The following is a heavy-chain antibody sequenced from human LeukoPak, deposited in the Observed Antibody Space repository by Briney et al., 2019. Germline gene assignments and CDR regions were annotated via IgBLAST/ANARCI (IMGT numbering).Heavy chain of an antibody. CDR3: ARGDYYDSSGFYHYAFDI. CDR1: GASITSSTYY. J-gene: IGHJ3*02. CDR2: INMSGRT. Sequence: KPSETLSLTCTVSGASITSSTYYWGWIRQPPGKGLEWIGTINMSGRTYYTPSFKSRVTISVDTSKNQFSLKLSSVTAADTAVYYCARGDYYDSSGFYHYAFDIWGQGTMVTVSS. D-gene: IGHD3-22*01. V-gene: IGHV4-39*07.